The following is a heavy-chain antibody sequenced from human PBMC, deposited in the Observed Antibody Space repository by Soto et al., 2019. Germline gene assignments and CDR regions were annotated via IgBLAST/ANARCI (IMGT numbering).Heavy chain of an antibody. CDR3: ARLMRDGFGELLRGYYYYYMDV. J-gene: IGHJ6*03. CDR2: IYPGDSDT. Sequence: PGESLKISCKGSGYSFTSYWIGWVRQMPGKGLEWMGIIYPGDSDTRYSPSFQGQVTISVDKSISTAYLQWSSLKASDTAMYYCARLMRDGFGELLRGYYYYYMDVWGKGTTVTVSS. CDR1: GYSFTSYW. V-gene: IGHV5-51*01. D-gene: IGHD3-10*01.